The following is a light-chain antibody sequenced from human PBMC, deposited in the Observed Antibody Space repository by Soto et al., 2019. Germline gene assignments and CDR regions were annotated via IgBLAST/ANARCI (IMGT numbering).Light chain of an antibody. CDR3: SSYTSSSTLV. CDR2: DVS. V-gene: IGLV2-14*01. CDR1: SSDVGGYNY. Sequence: QSALTQPASVSGSPGQSITISCTGTSSDVGGYNYVSWYQQHPGKAPKLMIYDVSNRPSGVSNRFSGSKSVNTASLTISGLQAEDEADYYCSSYTSSSTLVFGTGTKVTVL. J-gene: IGLJ1*01.